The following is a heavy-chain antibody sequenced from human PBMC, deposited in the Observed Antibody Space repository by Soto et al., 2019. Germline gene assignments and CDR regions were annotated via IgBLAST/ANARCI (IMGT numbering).Heavy chain of an antibody. CDR2: VYYGGRS. J-gene: IGHJ4*02. CDR3: ARDLAFGLSDS. V-gene: IGHV4-39*02. CDR1: SAPVSSTTYT. D-gene: IGHD3-10*01. Sequence: SETLSLTCTVSSAPVSSTTYTWGWIRQPPGKGLEWVASVYYGGRSYYNPSLNSRVTISVDTSKNQFSLKMTSVTAADTAVYYCARDLAFGLSDSWGQGTLVTVSS.